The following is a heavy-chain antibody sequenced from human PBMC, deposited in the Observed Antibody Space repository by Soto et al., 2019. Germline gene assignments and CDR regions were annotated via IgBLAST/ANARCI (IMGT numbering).Heavy chain of an antibody. V-gene: IGHV1-58*02. J-gene: IGHJ6*03. D-gene: IGHD3-10*01. CDR1: GFTFTSSA. CDR2: IVVGSGNT. CDR3: AADSLTDCGGSGSYSCRRYYYYMDV. Sequence: GASVKVSCKASGFTFTSSAMQWVRQARGQRLEWIGWIVVGSGNTNYAQKFQERVTITRDMSTSTAYMELSSLRSEDTAVYYCAADSLTDCGGSGSYSCRRYYYYMDVWGKGTTVTVSS.